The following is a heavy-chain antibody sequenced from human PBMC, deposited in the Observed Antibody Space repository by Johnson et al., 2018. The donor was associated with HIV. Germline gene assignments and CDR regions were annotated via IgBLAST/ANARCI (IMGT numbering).Heavy chain of an antibody. CDR3: ERETRDDAFDI. Sequence: QEKLVESGGCVVQPGRSLRLTCAVSGFSFSRYVMHWVRQAPGKGLEWVAVMSYDGSDKYYADSVKGRFTISSDNAKDSLYLHMNSLRAEDTAMYYCERETRDDAFDIWGQGTMVTVSS. CDR2: MSYDGSDK. V-gene: IGHV3-30*04. D-gene: IGHD2-2*01. CDR1: GFSFSRYV. J-gene: IGHJ3*02.